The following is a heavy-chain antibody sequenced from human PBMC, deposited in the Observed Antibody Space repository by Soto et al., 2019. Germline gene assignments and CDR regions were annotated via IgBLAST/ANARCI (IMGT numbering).Heavy chain of an antibody. J-gene: IGHJ4*02. CDR1: GGSFSGYY. D-gene: IGHD3-3*01. V-gene: IGHV4-34*01. CDR2: INHSGST. CDR3: ARGGYYDFWSGYSYYFDY. Sequence: PSETLSLTCAVYGGSFSGYYWSWIRQPPGKGLEWIGEINHSGSTNYNPSLKSRVTISVDTSKNQFSLKLSPVTAADTAVYYCARGGYYDFWSGYSYYFDYWGQGTLVTVSS.